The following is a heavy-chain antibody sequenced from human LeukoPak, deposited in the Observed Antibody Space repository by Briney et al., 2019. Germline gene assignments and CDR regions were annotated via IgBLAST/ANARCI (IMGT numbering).Heavy chain of an antibody. CDR1: GGSLSHYY. CDR2: INHSGST. D-gene: IGHD3-10*01. V-gene: IGHV4-34*01. J-gene: IGHJ5*02. CDR3: ARGPASGSNFAWFDP. Sequence: PSETLSLTCAVYGGSLSHYYWSWVRQPAGKGLEWIGEINHSGSTNYNPSLKSRVTISVDMSKNQFSLELTSVTAADTAVYYCARGPASGSNFAWFDPWGRGTLVTVSS.